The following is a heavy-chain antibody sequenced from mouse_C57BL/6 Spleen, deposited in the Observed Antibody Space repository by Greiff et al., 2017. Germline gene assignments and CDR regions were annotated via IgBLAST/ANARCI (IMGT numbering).Heavy chain of an antibody. D-gene: IGHD2-1*01. CDR2: IDPETGGT. CDR1: GYTFTDYE. J-gene: IGHJ3*01. CDR3: TPVYGNYVWFAY. V-gene: IGHV1-15*01. Sequence: LVESGAELVRPGASVTLSCKASGYTFTDYEMHWVKQTPVHGLEWIGAIDPETGGTAYNQKFKGKAILTADKSSSTAYMELRSLTSEDSAVYYCTPVYGNYVWFAYCGQGTLVTVSA.